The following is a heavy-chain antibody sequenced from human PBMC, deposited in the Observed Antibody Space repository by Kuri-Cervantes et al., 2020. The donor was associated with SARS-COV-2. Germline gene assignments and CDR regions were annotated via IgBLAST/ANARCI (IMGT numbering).Heavy chain of an antibody. CDR2: TSFDGIDK. Sequence: GGSLRLSCAASGFTFSKYAVHWLRQAPGKGLEWVAITSFDGIDKYYGDSVKGRFTISRDNSKNTLYLQMNSLRAEDTAVYYCAKEISTTGHRYFYGMDVWGQGTTVTVSS. V-gene: IGHV3-30*04. D-gene: IGHD2/OR15-2a*01. J-gene: IGHJ6*02. CDR1: GFTFSKYA. CDR3: AKEISTTGHRYFYGMDV.